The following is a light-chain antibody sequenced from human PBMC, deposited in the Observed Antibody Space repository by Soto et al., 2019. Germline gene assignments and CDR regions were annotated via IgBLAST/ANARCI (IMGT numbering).Light chain of an antibody. J-gene: IGLJ2*01. V-gene: IGLV3-21*02. Sequence: SYELTQAPSVSVAPGQTARITCGGDDIGTKSVHGYQQKPGQAPVLVVYDESDRPSGIPERFSGSKSGNTASLTLSRVETGDEADYYCQVWQSSSDPPVLFGGGTKVTV. CDR3: QVWQSSSDPPVL. CDR2: DES. CDR1: DIGTKS.